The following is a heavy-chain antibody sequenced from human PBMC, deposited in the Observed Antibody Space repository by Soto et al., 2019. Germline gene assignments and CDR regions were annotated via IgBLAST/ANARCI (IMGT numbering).Heavy chain of an antibody. Sequence: QLQLQESGPGLVKPSETLSLTCTVSGGSISSSSYYWGWIRQPPGKGLEWIGSIYYSGSTYYNPSLKSRVTISVDTSKNQFSLKLSSVTAADTAVYYCARHGDSYSRGYYYYMDVWGKGTTVTVSS. D-gene: IGHD4-4*01. CDR3: ARHGDSYSRGYYYYMDV. V-gene: IGHV4-39*01. CDR1: GGSISSSSYY. CDR2: IYYSGST. J-gene: IGHJ6*03.